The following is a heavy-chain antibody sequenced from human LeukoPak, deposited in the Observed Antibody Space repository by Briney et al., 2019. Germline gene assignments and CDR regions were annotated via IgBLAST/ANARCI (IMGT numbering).Heavy chain of an antibody. CDR2: IYYSGST. J-gene: IGHJ4*02. CDR1: GSSISSGAYY. D-gene: IGHD5-12*01. Sequence: SEILSLTCTVSGSSISSGAYYWSWIRQPPGKGLEWIGYIYYSGSTYYNPSLKSRVTISVDTSKNQFSLKLSSVPAADTAVYYCARDRSGYDLFDYWGQGTLLTVSS. V-gene: IGHV4-30-4*01. CDR3: ARDRSGYDLFDY.